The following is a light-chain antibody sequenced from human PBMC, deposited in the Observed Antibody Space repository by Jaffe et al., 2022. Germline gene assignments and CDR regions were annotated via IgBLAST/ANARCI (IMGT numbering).Light chain of an antibody. CDR1: QSVSAW. Sequence: DIQMTQSPSTLSASVGDRVTLTCRASQSVSAWLAWYQQKPGKAPKLLIYKASSLESGVPSTFNGSGSGTEFALTISSLQPDDFATYYCQQYSNYPHTFGQGTKLQIK. CDR3: QQYSNYPHT. J-gene: IGKJ2*01. V-gene: IGKV1-5*03. CDR2: KAS.